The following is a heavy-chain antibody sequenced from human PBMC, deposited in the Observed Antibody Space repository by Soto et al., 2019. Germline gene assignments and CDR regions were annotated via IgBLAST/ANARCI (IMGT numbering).Heavy chain of an antibody. V-gene: IGHV4-34*01. CDR2: INHSGST. CDR3: ASSGDCGGDCYYNY. Sequence: TSETLSLTCAVYGGSFSGYYWSWLRQPPGKGLEWIGEINHSGSTNYNPSLKSRVTISVDTSKNQFSLKLSSVTAADTAVYYCASSGDCGGDCYYNYWGQGTLVTVSS. J-gene: IGHJ4*02. D-gene: IGHD2-21*01. CDR1: GGSFSGYY.